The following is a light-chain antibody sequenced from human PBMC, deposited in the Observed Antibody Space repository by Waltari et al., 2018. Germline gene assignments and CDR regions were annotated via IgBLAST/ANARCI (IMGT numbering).Light chain of an antibody. CDR2: GTS. CDR3: QHYVRLPAT. V-gene: IGKV3-20*01. Sequence: IVLTQSPGTLSLSPGERDTRYCRARPRVGRTLAVYQQTTGQAPRLLIYGTSNRATGIPDMFIGSGSGTEFSLTISRLDPEDFAVYYCQHYVRLPATFGQGTKVEMK. CDR1: PRVGRT. J-gene: IGKJ1*01.